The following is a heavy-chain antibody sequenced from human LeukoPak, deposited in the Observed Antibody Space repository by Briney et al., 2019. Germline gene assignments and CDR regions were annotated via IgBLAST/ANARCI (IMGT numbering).Heavy chain of an antibody. J-gene: IGHJ6*03. CDR2: IYYSGST. D-gene: IGHD3-10*01. CDR1: GGSISSSSYY. CDR3: ARRGFDYYYYYYMDV. Sequence: PSETLSLTCTVSGGSISSSSYYWGWIRQPPGKGLEWNGSIYYSGSTYYNPSLKSRLTISVDTSKNQFSLKLSSVTAADTAVYYCARRGFDYYYYYYMDVWGKGTTVTVSS. V-gene: IGHV4-39*01.